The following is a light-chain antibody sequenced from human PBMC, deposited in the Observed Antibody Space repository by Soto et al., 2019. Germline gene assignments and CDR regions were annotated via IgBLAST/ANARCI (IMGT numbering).Light chain of an antibody. CDR1: SSNIGAGYD. V-gene: IGLV1-40*01. J-gene: IGLJ1*01. CDR3: CSYTGSDTYV. CDR2: GNT. Sequence: QSALTQPPSVSGAPGQRVTISCTGSSSNIGAGYDVHWYLQLPGTAPKLLIYGNTNRPSGVPDRFSGSKSGSSASLAITGLQAEDEADYYCCSYTGSDTYVFGTGTKVTVL.